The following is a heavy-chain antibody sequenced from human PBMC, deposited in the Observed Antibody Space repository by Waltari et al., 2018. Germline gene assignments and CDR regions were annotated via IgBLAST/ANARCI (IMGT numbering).Heavy chain of an antibody. Sequence: QVQLQQWGAGLLKPSETLSLTCAVYGGSFSGYYWSWIRQPPGKGLEWIGEINHSGSTNYNPSLKGRVTISVDTSKNQFALKLSSVTAADTAVYYCARGLATGYSSSWYGIHFDYWGQGTLVTVSS. CDR3: ARGLATGYSSSWYGIHFDY. CDR2: INHSGST. V-gene: IGHV4-34*01. D-gene: IGHD6-13*01. J-gene: IGHJ4*02. CDR1: GGSFSGYY.